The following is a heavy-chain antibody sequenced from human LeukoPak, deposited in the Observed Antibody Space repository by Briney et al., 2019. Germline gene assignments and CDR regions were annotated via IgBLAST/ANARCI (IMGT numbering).Heavy chain of an antibody. J-gene: IGHJ3*02. CDR2: IIPIFGTA. CDR3: AREVGYYDSSGTEVDAFDI. CDR1: GGTFSSYA. V-gene: IGHV1-69*01. D-gene: IGHD3-22*01. Sequence: ASVKVSRKASGGTFSSYAISWVRQAPGQGLEWMGGIIPIFGTANYAQKFQGRVTITADESTSTAYMELSSLRSEDTAVYYCAREVGYYDSSGTEVDAFDIWGQGTMVTVSS.